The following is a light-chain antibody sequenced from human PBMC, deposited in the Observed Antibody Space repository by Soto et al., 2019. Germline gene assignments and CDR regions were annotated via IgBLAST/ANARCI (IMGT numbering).Light chain of an antibody. V-gene: IGKV3-15*01. Sequence: EIVLTQSPATLSLSPGERATLSCRASQSVSSYLAWYQQKPGQAPRLLIYHASARATGIPARFSGSGSGTEFTLTISGLQSEDFAVYYCQQYNNWPPWTFGQGTKVDIK. CDR2: HAS. CDR1: QSVSSY. CDR3: QQYNNWPPWT. J-gene: IGKJ1*01.